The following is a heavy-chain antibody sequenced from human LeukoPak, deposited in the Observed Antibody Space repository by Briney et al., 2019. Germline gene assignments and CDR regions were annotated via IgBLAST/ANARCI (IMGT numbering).Heavy chain of an antibody. V-gene: IGHV3-30*18. D-gene: IGHD3-22*01. CDR3: AKDKWLSQYYFDY. CDR1: GFTFSSYG. CDR2: ISYDGSNK. Sequence: PPGGSLRLSCAASGFTFSSYGMHWVRQAPGKGLEWVAVISYDGSNKYYADSVKGRFTISRDNSKNTLYLQMNSLRAEDTAVYYCAKDKWLSQYYFDYWGQGTLVTVSS. J-gene: IGHJ4*02.